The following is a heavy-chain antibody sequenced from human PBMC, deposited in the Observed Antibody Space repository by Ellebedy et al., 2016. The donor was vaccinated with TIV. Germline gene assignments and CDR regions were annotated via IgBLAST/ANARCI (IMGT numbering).Heavy chain of an antibody. CDR1: GYSFTSYW. D-gene: IGHD7-27*01. J-gene: IGHJ3*02. Sequence: GESLKISCKGFGYSFTSYWIGWVRQRPGKGLEWTGIIYPADSDTRYSPSFKGQVTISADKSISTAYLQWSSLKASDTAMYYCAGHWGGAGGDTHDAFDIWGQGTMVIVSS. CDR3: AGHWGGAGGDTHDAFDI. CDR2: IYPADSDT. V-gene: IGHV5-51*01.